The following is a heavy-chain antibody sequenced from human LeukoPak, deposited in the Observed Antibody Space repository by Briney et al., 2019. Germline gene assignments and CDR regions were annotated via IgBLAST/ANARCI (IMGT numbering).Heavy chain of an antibody. D-gene: IGHD2-2*01. CDR3: ARFPFYCSSTSCYYFDY. CDR2: ISSSSSYI. J-gene: IGHJ4*02. Sequence: GGSLRLSCAASGFTFSSYSMNWVRQAPGKGLEWVSSISSSSSYIYYADSVKGRFTISGDNAKNSLYLQMNSLRAEDTAVYYCARFPFYCSSTSCYYFDYWGQGTLVTVSS. V-gene: IGHV3-21*01. CDR1: GFTFSSYS.